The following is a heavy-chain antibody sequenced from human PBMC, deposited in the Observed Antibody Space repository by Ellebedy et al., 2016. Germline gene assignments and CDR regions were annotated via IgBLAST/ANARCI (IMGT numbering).Heavy chain of an antibody. J-gene: IGHJ4*02. V-gene: IGHV4-34*01. CDR1: GESFSPYG. Sequence: SETLSLXXAVSGESFSPYGWAWIRQPPGKGLEWIGEIKQSGGTDYKPSLTSRLIITMESSKRQFSLKLTSVTAADTAMYYCARVLPGAMLAIDYWGQGTLVTVSS. CDR3: ARVLPGAMLAIDY. D-gene: IGHD2-2*01. CDR2: IKQSGGT.